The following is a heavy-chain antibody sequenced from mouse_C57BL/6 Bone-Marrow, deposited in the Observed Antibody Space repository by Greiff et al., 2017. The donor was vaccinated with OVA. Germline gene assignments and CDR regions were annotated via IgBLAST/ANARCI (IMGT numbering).Heavy chain of an antibody. J-gene: IGHJ3*01. V-gene: IGHV1-39*01. Sequence: VHVKQSGPELVKPGASVKISCKASGYSFTDYNMNWVKQSNGKSLEWIGVINPNYGTTSYNQKFKGKATLTVDQSSSTAYMQLNSLTSEDSAVYYCAILTGRGWFAYWGQGTLVTVSA. CDR2: INPNYGTT. CDR1: GYSFTDYN. D-gene: IGHD4-1*01. CDR3: AILTGRGWFAY.